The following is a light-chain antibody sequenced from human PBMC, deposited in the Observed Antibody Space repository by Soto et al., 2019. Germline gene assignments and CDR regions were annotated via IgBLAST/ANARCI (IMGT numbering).Light chain of an antibody. V-gene: IGLV2-14*01. CDR1: GSDVGSYKY. Sequence: QSALTQPASVSGPLGQSITISCTGTGSDVGSYKYVSWYQQHPGKAPKLIIFEVSNRPSGVSDRFSGSKSGNTASLTISGLQAEDEADYFCSSYTSISSLGIFGTGTKLTVL. J-gene: IGLJ1*01. CDR3: SSYTSISSLGI. CDR2: EVS.